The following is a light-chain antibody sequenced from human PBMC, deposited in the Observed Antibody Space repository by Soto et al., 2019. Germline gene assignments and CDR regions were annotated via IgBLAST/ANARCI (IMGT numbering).Light chain of an antibody. CDR2: KAS. CDR3: QQYNSYSIT. V-gene: IGKV1-5*03. J-gene: IGKJ5*01. Sequence: DIQMTQSPSTLSASVGDRVTITCRASQSVSSWLAWYQQKPGKAPKLLIYKASSLESGVPSRFSGSGSVTEFTLTISCLQPDDFATYYCQQYNSYSITFGQGTRLEIK. CDR1: QSVSSW.